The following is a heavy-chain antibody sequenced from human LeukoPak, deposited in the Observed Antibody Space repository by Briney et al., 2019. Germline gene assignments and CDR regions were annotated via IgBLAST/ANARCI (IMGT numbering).Heavy chain of an antibody. V-gene: IGHV4-39*01. D-gene: IGHD3-22*01. J-gene: IGHJ4*02. Sequence: SETLSLTCTVSGGSISSSSYYWGWIRQPPGKGLEWIGSIYYSGSTYYNPSLKSRVTISVDTSENQFSLKLSSVTAADTAVYYCARPRYYSLYYFDYWGQGTLVTVSS. CDR1: GGSISSSSYY. CDR3: ARPRYYSLYYFDY. CDR2: IYYSGST.